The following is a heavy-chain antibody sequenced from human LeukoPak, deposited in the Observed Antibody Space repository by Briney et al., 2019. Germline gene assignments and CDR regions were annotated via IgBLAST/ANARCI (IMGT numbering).Heavy chain of an antibody. CDR3: ARDGSIAVKNWFDP. CDR2: ISSNSKYI. D-gene: IGHD6-19*01. CDR1: GFTFSNYS. V-gene: IGHV3-21*01. Sequence: GGSLRLSCAASGFTFSNYSMNWVRQAPGKGLEWVSSISSNSKYIYYADSVKGRFTISRDNAKNSLYLQTNSLRAEDTAVYYCARDGSIAVKNWFDPWGQGTLVTVSS. J-gene: IGHJ5*02.